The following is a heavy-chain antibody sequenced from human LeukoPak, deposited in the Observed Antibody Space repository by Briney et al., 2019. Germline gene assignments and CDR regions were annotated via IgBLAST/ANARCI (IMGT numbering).Heavy chain of an antibody. CDR2: FDPEDGET. Sequence: ASVKVSCKVSGYTLTELSMHWVRQAPGKGLEWMGGFDPEDGETIYAQKFQGRVTMTEDTSTDTAYMELSSLRSEDTAVYYCATRRILRFLEWLSPRRDLDYYYMDVWGKGTTVTVSS. D-gene: IGHD3-3*01. CDR3: ATRRILRFLEWLSPRRDLDYYYMDV. CDR1: GYTLTELS. J-gene: IGHJ6*03. V-gene: IGHV1-24*01.